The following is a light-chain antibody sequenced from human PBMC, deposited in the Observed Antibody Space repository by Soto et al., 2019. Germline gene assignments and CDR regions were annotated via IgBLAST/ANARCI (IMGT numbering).Light chain of an antibody. CDR2: KAS. V-gene: IGKV1-5*03. CDR3: QQYNSYRRR. Sequence: DIKMTQSPSTLSASVGDRVTITCRTSQSISSWLAWYQQKPGKAPKLLIYKASSLESGVPSRFSGSGSGTEFTLTISSLRPDDVATYYCQQYNSYRRRYGKGTKVEIK. CDR1: QSISSW. J-gene: IGKJ1*01.